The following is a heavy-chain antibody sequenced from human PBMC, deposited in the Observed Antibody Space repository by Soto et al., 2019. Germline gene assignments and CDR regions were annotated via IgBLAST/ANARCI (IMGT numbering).Heavy chain of an antibody. CDR3: AKLPYGDYDLWFDY. Sequence: GGSLRLSCAASGFTFSSYAMSWVRQAPGKGLEWVSATSGSGGSTYYTDSVKGRSTISRDNSKNTLYLQMNSLRAEDTAVYYCAKLPYGDYDLWFDYWGQGTLVTVSS. D-gene: IGHD4-17*01. CDR1: GFTFSSYA. J-gene: IGHJ4*02. CDR2: TSGSGGST. V-gene: IGHV3-23*01.